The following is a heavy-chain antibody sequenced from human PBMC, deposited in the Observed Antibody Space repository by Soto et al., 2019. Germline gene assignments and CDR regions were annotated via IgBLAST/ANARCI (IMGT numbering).Heavy chain of an antibody. CDR3: ARSIFP. D-gene: IGHD6-6*01. CDR1: GGSMNNNHYY. CDR2: VSYSGTT. Sequence: PSXTLSLTCSVSGGSMNNNHYYWGWVRQPPGKGLEWIGSVSYSGTTYYSPSLKSRVVTSIDTSRNQFSLKLSSVTAADTAVYYCARSIFPWGQGTLVTVSS. V-gene: IGHV4-39*07. J-gene: IGHJ5*02.